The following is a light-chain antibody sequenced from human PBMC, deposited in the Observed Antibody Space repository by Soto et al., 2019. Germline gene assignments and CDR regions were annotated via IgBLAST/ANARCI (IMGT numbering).Light chain of an antibody. J-gene: IGLJ2*01. CDR3: SSYTSSSTVV. Sequence: QSALTQPASVSGSPGQSITISCTGTSSDVGGYNYVSWYQQHPGKAPKLMIYDVSNRPPGVSNRFTGSNSGNTASLTISGLQAEDETDYYCSSYTSSSTVVFGGGTKLTVL. CDR1: SSDVGGYNY. CDR2: DVS. V-gene: IGLV2-14*01.